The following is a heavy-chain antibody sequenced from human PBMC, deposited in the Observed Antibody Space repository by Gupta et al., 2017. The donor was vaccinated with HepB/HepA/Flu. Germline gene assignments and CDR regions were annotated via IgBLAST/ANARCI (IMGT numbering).Heavy chain of an antibody. D-gene: IGHD2-2*01. Sequence: QVQLVQSGAEVKKPGSSVKVSCKASGGTFSSYAISWVRQAPGQGLEWMGGIIPIFGTANYAQKFQGRVTITADESTSTAYMERSSLRSEDTAVHYCARGDIVVVPAAFYYYYYMDVWGKGTTVTVSS. CDR2: IIPIFGTA. J-gene: IGHJ6*03. CDR3: ARGDIVVVPAAFYYYYYMDV. V-gene: IGHV1-69*01. CDR1: GGTFSSYA.